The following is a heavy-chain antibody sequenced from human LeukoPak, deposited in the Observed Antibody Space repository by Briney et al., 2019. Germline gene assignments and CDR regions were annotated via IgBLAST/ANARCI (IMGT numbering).Heavy chain of an antibody. CDR2: IMQDGSEK. CDR3: AKDDAAGRYGMDV. Sequence: PGGSLRLSCVGSGFTFSTYWMSWVRQAPGKGLEWVANIMQDGSEKNYVDSVKGRFTISRDNSKNTLYLQMNSLRTEDTAVYYCAKDDAAGRYGMDVWGQGTTVTVSS. CDR1: GFTFSTYW. D-gene: IGHD6-19*01. J-gene: IGHJ6*02. V-gene: IGHV3-7*01.